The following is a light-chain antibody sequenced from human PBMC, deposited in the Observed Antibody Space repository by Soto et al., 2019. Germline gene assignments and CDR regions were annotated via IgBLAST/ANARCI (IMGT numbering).Light chain of an antibody. CDR2: DAS. J-gene: IGKJ1*01. CDR3: QQYNSYPWT. Sequence: DIQMTHSPSTLSASVGDIVTITCXASQSISSWLAWYQQKPGKAPKLLIYDASSLESGVPSRFSGSGSGTEFTLTISSLQPDDFATYYCQQYNSYPWTFGQGTKVDIK. CDR1: QSISSW. V-gene: IGKV1-5*01.